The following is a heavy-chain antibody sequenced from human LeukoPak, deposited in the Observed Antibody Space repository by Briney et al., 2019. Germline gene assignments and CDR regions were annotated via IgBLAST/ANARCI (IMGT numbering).Heavy chain of an antibody. V-gene: IGHV3-66*01. D-gene: IGHD3-22*01. CDR2: IYSGGST. CDR3: SRGYDTSSYFDY. J-gene: IGHJ4*02. CDR1: GFTVSSNY. Sequence: GGSLRLSCAASGFTVSSNYMSWVRQAPGKGLEWVSVIYSGGSTYYADSVKGRFTISRDNSKNTLYLQMSSLRAEDTAVFYCSRGYDTSSYFDYWGQGTLVTVSS.